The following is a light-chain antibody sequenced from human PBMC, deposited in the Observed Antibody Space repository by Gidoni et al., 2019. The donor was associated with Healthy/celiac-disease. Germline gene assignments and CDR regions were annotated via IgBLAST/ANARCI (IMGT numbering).Light chain of an antibody. CDR3: SSYTSSSTWV. CDR2: EVS. J-gene: IGLJ3*02. CDR1: SSDVGGYNY. V-gene: IGLV2-14*01. Sequence: PGQSITISCTGTSSDVGGYNYVSWYQQHPGKAPKLMIYEVSNRPSGVSNRFSGSKSGNTASLTISGLQAEDEADYYCSSYTSSSTWVFGGGPKLTVL.